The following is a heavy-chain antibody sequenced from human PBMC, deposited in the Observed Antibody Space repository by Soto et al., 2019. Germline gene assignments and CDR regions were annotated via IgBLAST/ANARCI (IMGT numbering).Heavy chain of an antibody. Sequence: PSETLSLTCTVSGGSISSYYWSWIRQPPGKGLEWIGYIYYSGSTYYNPSLKSRVTISVDTSKNQFSLKLSSVTAADTAVYYCARRDFDRTSGYSYGYLDYWGQGTLVTVSS. D-gene: IGHD5-18*01. J-gene: IGHJ4*02. CDR3: ARRDFDRTSGYSYGYLDY. CDR2: IYYSGST. V-gene: IGHV4-59*12. CDR1: GGSISSYY.